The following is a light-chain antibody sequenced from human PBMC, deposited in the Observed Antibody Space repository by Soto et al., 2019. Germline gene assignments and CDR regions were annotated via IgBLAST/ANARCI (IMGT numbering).Light chain of an antibody. J-gene: IGLJ2*01. V-gene: IGLV2-8*01. Sequence: QSALTQPPSASGSPGQSVTISCTGTSSDVGGYNYVSWYQQHPGKAPKLMIYEVSKRPSGVPDRFSGSKSGNTASLTVSGLQAEDEADYYCSSYAGSNNLVFVGGNQLTVL. CDR2: EVS. CDR1: SSDVGGYNY. CDR3: SSYAGSNNLV.